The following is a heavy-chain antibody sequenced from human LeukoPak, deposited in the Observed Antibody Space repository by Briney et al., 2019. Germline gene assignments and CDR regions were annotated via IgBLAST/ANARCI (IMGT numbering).Heavy chain of an antibody. CDR3: ARVVDIVATIGGFDY. D-gene: IGHD5-12*01. Sequence: SQTLSLTCTVSGGSISSGDYYWSWIRQPPGKGLEWIVYIYYSGSTYYNPALKRRVTISVDTSKNQFSLKLRSVNAADTAVYYCARVVDIVATIGGFDYWGQGTLVTVSS. CDR2: IYYSGST. V-gene: IGHV4-30-4*01. CDR1: GGSISSGDYY. J-gene: IGHJ4*02.